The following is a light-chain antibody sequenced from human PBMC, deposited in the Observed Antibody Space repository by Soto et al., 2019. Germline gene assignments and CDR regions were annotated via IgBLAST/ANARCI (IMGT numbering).Light chain of an antibody. J-gene: IGKJ1*01. CDR1: QGISSY. Sequence: AIRMTQSPSSFSASTGGRVTITCRASQGISSYLAWYQQKPGKAPKLLIYAASTLQSGVPSRFSGSESGTHFTLTISSLQPEDFATYYCQQSYSTPWTFGQGTKVDIK. V-gene: IGKV1-8*01. CDR2: AAS. CDR3: QQSYSTPWT.